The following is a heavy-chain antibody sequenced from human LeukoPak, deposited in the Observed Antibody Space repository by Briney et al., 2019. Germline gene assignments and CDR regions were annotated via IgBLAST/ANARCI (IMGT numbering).Heavy chain of an antibody. Sequence: SETLSLTCTVSGGSISSSSYSWGWIRQPPGKGLEWIGSIYYSGSTYYNPSLKSRVTISVDTSKNQFSLKLSSVTAADTAVYYCARQQLSGWTPDWFGPWGQGTLVTVSS. CDR2: IYYSGST. CDR3: ARQQLSGWTPDWFGP. J-gene: IGHJ5*02. V-gene: IGHV4-39*01. CDR1: GGSISSSSYS. D-gene: IGHD6-19*01.